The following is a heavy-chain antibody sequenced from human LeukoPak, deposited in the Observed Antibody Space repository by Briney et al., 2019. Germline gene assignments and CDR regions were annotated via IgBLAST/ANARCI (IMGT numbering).Heavy chain of an antibody. CDR1: GFTFDDYA. J-gene: IGHJ4*02. CDR2: MSWNSGSI. D-gene: IGHD3-10*01. Sequence: PGGSLRLSCAASGFTFDDYALHWVRQAPGKGLEWVSGMSWNSGSIDYADSVRGRFTISRDNAKNSLYLQINSLRAEDTAVYYCARYYGSGNFDYWGQGTLVTVSS. V-gene: IGHV3-9*01. CDR3: ARYYGSGNFDY.